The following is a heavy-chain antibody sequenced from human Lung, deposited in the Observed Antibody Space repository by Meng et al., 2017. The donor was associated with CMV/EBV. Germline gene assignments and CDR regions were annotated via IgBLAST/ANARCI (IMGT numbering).Heavy chain of an antibody. J-gene: IGHJ6*02. V-gene: IGHV3-30-3*01. Sequence: GGSXRLXCAASGFTFSSYAMHWVRQAPGKGLEWVAVLSYEGSNKYYADSVKGRFTISRDNFKNTLYLQMNSLRAEDTAVYYCARELRFCEWLLPTSYYYYGMDVWXQRTTVTVSS. D-gene: IGHD3-3*01. CDR2: LSYEGSNK. CDR1: GFTFSSYA. CDR3: ARELRFCEWLLPTSYYYYGMDV.